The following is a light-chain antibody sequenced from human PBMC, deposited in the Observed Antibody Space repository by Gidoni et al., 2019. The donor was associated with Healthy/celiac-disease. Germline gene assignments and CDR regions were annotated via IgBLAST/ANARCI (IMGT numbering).Light chain of an antibody. J-gene: IGKJ1*01. CDR2: AAS. V-gene: IGKV1-27*01. CDR1: QGISNY. CDR3: QKYNSAPRT. Sequence: DLQMTHSPSSLSASVGDRVTITCRPSQGISNYLAWYQQKPGNVPKLLIYAASTLQSGVPSRFSGSGSGTDVTLTISSLQPEDVATYYCQKYNSAPRTFGQGTKVEIK.